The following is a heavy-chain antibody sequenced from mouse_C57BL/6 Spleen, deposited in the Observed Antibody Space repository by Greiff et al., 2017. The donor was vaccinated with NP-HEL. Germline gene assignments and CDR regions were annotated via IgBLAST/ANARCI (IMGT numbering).Heavy chain of an antibody. D-gene: IGHD2-2*01. V-gene: IGHV1-15*01. J-gene: IGHJ4*01. CDR2: IDPETGGT. Sequence: VQLQQSGAELVRPGASVTLSCKASGYTFTDYEMHWVKQTPVHGLEWIGAIDPETGGTAYNQKFKGKAILTADKSSSTAYMELRSLTSEDSAVYYCTRSTMVTTEIYYAMDYWGQGTSVTVSS. CDR3: TRSTMVTTEIYYAMDY. CDR1: GYTFTDYE.